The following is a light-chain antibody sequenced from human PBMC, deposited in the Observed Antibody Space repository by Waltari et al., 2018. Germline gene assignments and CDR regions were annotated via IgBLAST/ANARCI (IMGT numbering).Light chain of an antibody. CDR3: QTWDPDTVV. Sequence: QLAVTQSPSASASLGASVKLTCPLSSEHSAYAIAWHQHQPEKGPRFLMKIDGGGGHTEGDGIPDRFSGFSSGAERYLTISSLQYEDEAAYYCQTWDPDTVVFGGGTKLTV. J-gene: IGLJ2*01. CDR2: IDGGGGH. CDR1: SEHSAYA. V-gene: IGLV4-69*01.